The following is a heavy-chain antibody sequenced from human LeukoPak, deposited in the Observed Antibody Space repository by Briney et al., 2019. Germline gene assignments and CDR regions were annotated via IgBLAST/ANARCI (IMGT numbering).Heavy chain of an antibody. CDR2: FYHSGGT. CDR1: GASISSYY. V-gene: IGHV4-59*01. J-gene: IGHJ4*02. D-gene: IGHD6-13*01. CDR3: ARGASSSWYSLWKF. Sequence: PSETLSLTYNVSGASISSYYWSWIRQPPGEGLEWIGYFYHSGGTNYNPSLKSRATISIDTSKNEVSLKLRSVTAADTAVYYCARGASSSWYSLWKFWGQGTLVTVSS.